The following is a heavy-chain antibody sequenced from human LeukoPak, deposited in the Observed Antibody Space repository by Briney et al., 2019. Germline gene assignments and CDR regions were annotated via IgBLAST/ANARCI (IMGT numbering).Heavy chain of an antibody. J-gene: IGHJ4*02. CDR3: ARDPTSYQYYFDY. V-gene: IGHV1-2*02. CDR2: INPNSGGT. CDR1: GYTFTGYY. D-gene: IGHD2-2*01. Sequence: ASVKVSCKASGYTFTGYYMHWVRQAPGQGLEWMGWINPNSGGTNYAQKFQGRVTMTRDTSTSTVYMELSSLRSEDTVVYYCARDPTSYQYYFDYWGQGTLVTVSS.